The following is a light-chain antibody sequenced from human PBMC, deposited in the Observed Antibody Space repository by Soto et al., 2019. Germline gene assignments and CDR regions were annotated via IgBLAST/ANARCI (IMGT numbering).Light chain of an antibody. J-gene: IGLJ2*01. CDR2: DVS. Sequence: QSALTQPASVSGSPGQSITFSCTGTSSDVGGYNSVSWYQQHPGKAPKLMIYDVSHRPSGVSNRFSGSKSGNTASLTISGLQAEDEADYYCTSYTSTSFVVFGGGTKVTVL. CDR3: TSYTSTSFVV. CDR1: SSDVGGYNS. V-gene: IGLV2-14*01.